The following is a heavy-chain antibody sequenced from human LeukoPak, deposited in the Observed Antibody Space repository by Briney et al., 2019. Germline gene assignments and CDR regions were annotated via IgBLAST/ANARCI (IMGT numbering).Heavy chain of an antibody. Sequence: GGSLRLSCAASAFTFSSYSMSCVRQPPRNWLEWVANVKQDVSEQYYVDSVKGRFTISRDNGKNSLYLQMDSLRAEDTALYYCARDRRNGDFWSGGYLWGQGTLVTVSS. D-gene: IGHD3-3*01. J-gene: IGHJ4*02. CDR3: ARDRRNGDFWSGGYL. V-gene: IGHV3-7*01. CDR2: VKQDVSEQ. CDR1: AFTFSSYS.